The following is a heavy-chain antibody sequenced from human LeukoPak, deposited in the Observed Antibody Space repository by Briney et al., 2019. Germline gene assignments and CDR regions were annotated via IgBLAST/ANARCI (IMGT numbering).Heavy chain of an antibody. V-gene: IGHV4-61*02. CDR2: IYTSGST. Sequence: PSETLSLTCTVSGGSISSGSYYWSWIRQPAGKGLEWIGRIYTSGSTNYNPSLKSRVTISVDTSKNQFSLKLSSVTAADTAVYYCARGGEYQLLTDPWGQGTLVTVSS. J-gene: IGHJ5*02. CDR3: ARGGEYQLLTDP. CDR1: GGSISSGSYY. D-gene: IGHD2-2*01.